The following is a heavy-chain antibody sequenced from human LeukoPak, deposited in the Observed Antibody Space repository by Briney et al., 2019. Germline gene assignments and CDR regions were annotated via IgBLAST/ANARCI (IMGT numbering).Heavy chain of an antibody. Sequence: TGESLRLSCAASGXTFRNVWMTWVRQAPGKGLEWLGLIKSETDGGTTEYAAPLKGRFTISRDDSKKMAYLQINSLKTEDTAVYYCTTWTSLWGQGTLVTVSS. J-gene: IGHJ4*02. CDR1: GXTFRNVW. V-gene: IGHV3-15*01. CDR2: IKSETDGGTT. CDR3: TTWTSL. D-gene: IGHD3/OR15-3a*01.